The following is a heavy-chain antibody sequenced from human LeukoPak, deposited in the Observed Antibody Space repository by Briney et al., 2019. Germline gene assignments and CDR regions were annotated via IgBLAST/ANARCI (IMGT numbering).Heavy chain of an antibody. CDR3: ARGRVVPAARYYYGMDV. J-gene: IGHJ6*02. D-gene: IGHD2-2*01. Sequence: SETLSLTCAVYGGSFSGYYWSWIRQPPGKGLEWIGEINHSGSTNYSPSLKSRVTISVDTSKNQFSLKLSSVAAADTAVYYCARGRVVPAARYYYGMDVWGQGTTVTVSS. CDR2: INHSGST. CDR1: GGSFSGYY. V-gene: IGHV4-34*01.